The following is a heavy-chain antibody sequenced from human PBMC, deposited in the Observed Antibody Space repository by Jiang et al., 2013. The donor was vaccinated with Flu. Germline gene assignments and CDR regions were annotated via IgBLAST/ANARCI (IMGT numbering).Heavy chain of an antibody. V-gene: IGHV4-34*01. Sequence: LLKPSETLSLTCAVYGGSFSGYYWSWIRQPPGKGLEWIGEINHSGSTNYNPSLKSRVTISVDTSKNQFSLKLSSVTAADTAVYYCARAYCGGDCYPYNWFDPWGQGTLVTVSS. CDR2: INHSGST. D-gene: IGHD2-21*01. CDR1: GGSFSGYY. J-gene: IGHJ5*02. CDR3: ARAYCGGDCYPYNWFDP.